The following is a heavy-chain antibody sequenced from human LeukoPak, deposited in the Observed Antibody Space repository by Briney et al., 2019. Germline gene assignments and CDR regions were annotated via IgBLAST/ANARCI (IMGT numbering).Heavy chain of an antibody. CDR3: ASQYYDSSGHYFDY. D-gene: IGHD3-22*01. Sequence: ASVKVSRKASGYTFTSYGISWVRQAPGQGLEWMGWISAYNGNTNYAQKLQGRVTMTTDTSTSTAYMELRSLRSDDTAVYYCASQYYDSSGHYFDYWGQGTLVTVSS. CDR2: ISAYNGNT. CDR1: GYTFTSYG. V-gene: IGHV1-18*01. J-gene: IGHJ4*02.